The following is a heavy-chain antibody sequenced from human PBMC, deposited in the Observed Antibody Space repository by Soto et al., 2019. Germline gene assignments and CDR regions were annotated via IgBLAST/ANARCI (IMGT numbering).Heavy chain of an antibody. J-gene: IGHJ3*02. Sequence: QVQLVQSGAEVKKPGSSVKVSLKTSGGSFSSYDISWVRKAPGQGVEWMGGIIPIFGTANYAQKFQGRVTITADESTSTAYMELSSLRSEDTAVFYCAREHYYDSSGYVDAFDIWGQGTMVTVSS. D-gene: IGHD3-22*01. CDR2: IIPIFGTA. CDR1: GGSFSSYD. CDR3: AREHYYDSSGYVDAFDI. V-gene: IGHV1-69*12.